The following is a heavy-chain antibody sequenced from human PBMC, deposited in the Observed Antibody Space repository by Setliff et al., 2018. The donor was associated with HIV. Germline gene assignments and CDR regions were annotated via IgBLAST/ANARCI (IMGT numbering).Heavy chain of an antibody. Sequence: SETLSLTCAVSGGSVSSYSYYWGWIRQPPGKGLEWIGSIYYSGGTHWNPSLKSRVTISVDTSKNQFSLKLTSVTAADTAVYYCAREIQFSATTYYYYYMDDWGRGTTVTVSS. CDR2: IYYSGGT. CDR3: AREIQFSATTYYYYYMDD. CDR1: GGSVSSYSYY. D-gene: IGHD5-18*01. J-gene: IGHJ6*03. V-gene: IGHV4-39*07.